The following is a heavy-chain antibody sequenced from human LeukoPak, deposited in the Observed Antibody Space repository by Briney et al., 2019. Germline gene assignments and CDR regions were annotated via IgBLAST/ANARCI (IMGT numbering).Heavy chain of an antibody. J-gene: IGHJ4*02. Sequence: GGSLRLSCAASGFMFDDYTMHWVRQAPGKGLEWVSLINWDGGSTYYAGSVKGLFTISRDNSKNSLYLQMNSLRTEDTALYYCAKGDVDSPMNFYHWGQGTLMTVSS. D-gene: IGHD5-18*01. CDR2: INWDGGST. CDR3: AKGDVDSPMNFYH. V-gene: IGHV3-43*01. CDR1: GFMFDDYT.